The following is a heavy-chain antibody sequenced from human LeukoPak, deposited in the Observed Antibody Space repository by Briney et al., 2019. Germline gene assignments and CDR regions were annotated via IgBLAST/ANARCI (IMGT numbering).Heavy chain of an antibody. CDR2: IHPTVGDT. D-gene: IGHD6-25*01. V-gene: IGHV1-46*01. CDR1: GYTFTSYY. CDR3: ARYGFSSVWQGGWHAFDI. J-gene: IGHJ3*02. Sequence: ASVKVSCKASGYTFTSYYLHWVRQAPGQGLEWMGIIHPTVGDTTYAQKFQGRVPMTRDMSTGTVYMDLSSLRSEDTAVYYCARYGFSSVWQGGWHAFDIWGQGTTVTVSS.